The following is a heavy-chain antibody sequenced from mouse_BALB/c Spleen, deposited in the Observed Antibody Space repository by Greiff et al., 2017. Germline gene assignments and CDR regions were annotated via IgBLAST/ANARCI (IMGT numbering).Heavy chain of an antibody. V-gene: IGHV1-7*01. CDR3: ARDYYGSSYYFDY. J-gene: IGHJ2*01. D-gene: IGHD1-1*01. CDR1: GYTFTSYW. Sequence: QVQLQQSGAELAKPGASVKMSCKASGYTFTSYWIHWVKQRPGQGLEWIGYINPSTGYTEYNQKFKDKATLTADKSSSTAYMQLSSLTSEDSAVYYCARDYYGSSYYFDYWGQGTTLTVSS. CDR2: INPSTGYT.